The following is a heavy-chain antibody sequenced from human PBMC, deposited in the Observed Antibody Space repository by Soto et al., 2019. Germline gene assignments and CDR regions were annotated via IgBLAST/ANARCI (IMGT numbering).Heavy chain of an antibody. CDR2: IYSGGST. J-gene: IGHJ5*02. CDR1: GFTVSSNY. CDR3: ASRTWSGYNNWFDP. D-gene: IGHD3-3*01. V-gene: IGHV3-66*01. Sequence: GGSLRLSCAASGFTVSSNYMSWVRQAPGKGLEWVSVIYSGGSTYYADSVKGRFTISRDNSKNTLYLQMNSLRAEDTAVYYCASRTWSGYNNWFDPWGQGTLVTVSS.